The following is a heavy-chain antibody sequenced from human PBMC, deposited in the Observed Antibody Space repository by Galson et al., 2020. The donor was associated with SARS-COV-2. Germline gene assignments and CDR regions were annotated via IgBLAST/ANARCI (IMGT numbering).Heavy chain of an antibody. CDR1: GFTFNSNS. CDR2: ISSTSTTI. V-gene: IGHV3-48*04. Sequence: GESLKISCAASGFTFNSNSMNWVRQAPGKGLEWVSYISSTSTTIYYADSVKGRFTISRDNAKDSLYLQMNSLRAEDTAVYYCARDPRYSGSYVGAFDIWGQGTMVTVSS. D-gene: IGHD1-26*01. CDR3: ARDPRYSGSYVGAFDI. J-gene: IGHJ3*02.